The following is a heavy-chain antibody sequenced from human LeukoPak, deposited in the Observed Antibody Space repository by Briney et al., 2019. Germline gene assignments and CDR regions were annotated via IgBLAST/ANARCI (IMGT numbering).Heavy chain of an antibody. CDR1: GGSISSYY. CDR3: ARRVRTGGFDY. Sequence: SETLSLTCTASGGSISSYYWSWIRQPPGKGLEWIGYIYYSGSTNYNPSLKSRVTISVDTSKNQFSLKLSSVTAADTAVYYCARRVRTGGFDYWGQGTLVTVSS. J-gene: IGHJ4*02. CDR2: IYYSGST. V-gene: IGHV4-59*01. D-gene: IGHD7-27*01.